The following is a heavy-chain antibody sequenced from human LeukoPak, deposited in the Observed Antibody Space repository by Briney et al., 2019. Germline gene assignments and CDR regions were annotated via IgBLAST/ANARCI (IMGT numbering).Heavy chain of an antibody. V-gene: IGHV4-4*07. CDR1: VGSISSYY. J-gene: IGHJ4*02. D-gene: IGHD3-22*01. Sequence: PSETLSLTCTHSVGSISSYYWSWIRQPAGKGLEWIGRIYTSGSTNYNPSLKSRVTMSVDTSKNQFSLKLSSVTAADTAVYYCATQGMAYYDSSGLVDYWGQGTLVTVSS. CDR3: ATQGMAYYDSSGLVDY. CDR2: IYTSGST.